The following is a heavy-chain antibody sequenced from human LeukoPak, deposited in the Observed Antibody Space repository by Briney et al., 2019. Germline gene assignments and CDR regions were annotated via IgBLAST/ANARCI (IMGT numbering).Heavy chain of an antibody. V-gene: IGHV3-73*01. CDR2: IRSKANSYAT. J-gene: IGHJ4*02. Sequence: GGSLRLSCAASGFTFSGSAMHWVRQASGKGLEWVGRIRSKANSYATAYAASVKGRFTISRDDSKNTAYLQMNSLKTEDTAVYYCTRTIDTYDSRVGYDYWGQGTPVTVSS. CDR1: GFTFSGSA. CDR3: TRTIDTYDSRVGYDY. D-gene: IGHD3-22*01.